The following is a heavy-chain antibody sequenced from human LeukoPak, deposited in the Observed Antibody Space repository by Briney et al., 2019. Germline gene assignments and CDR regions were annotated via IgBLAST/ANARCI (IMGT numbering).Heavy chain of an antibody. Sequence: GGSLRLSCAASGFTFSSYSMNWVRQAPGKGLEWVSYISSSSSTIYYADSVKGRFTISRDNAKNSLYLQMNSLRAEDTAVYYCARGQAQYYYDLGYWGRGTLVTVSS. CDR2: ISSSSSTI. D-gene: IGHD3-22*01. V-gene: IGHV3-48*01. CDR3: ARGQAQYYYDLGY. J-gene: IGHJ4*02. CDR1: GFTFSSYS.